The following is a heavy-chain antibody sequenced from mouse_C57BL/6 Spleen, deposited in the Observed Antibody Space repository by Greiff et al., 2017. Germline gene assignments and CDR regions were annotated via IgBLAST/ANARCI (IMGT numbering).Heavy chain of an antibody. Sequence: QVQLKQSGPELVKPGASVKISCKASGYAFSSSWMNWVKQRPGKGLEWIGRIYPGDGDTNYNGKCKGKATLTADKSSSTAYMQLSSLTSEDSAVYFCARWGTTVVATGYFDYWGQGTTLTVSS. D-gene: IGHD1-1*01. V-gene: IGHV1-82*01. CDR3: ARWGTTVVATGYFDY. CDR2: IYPGDGDT. J-gene: IGHJ2*01. CDR1: GYAFSSSW.